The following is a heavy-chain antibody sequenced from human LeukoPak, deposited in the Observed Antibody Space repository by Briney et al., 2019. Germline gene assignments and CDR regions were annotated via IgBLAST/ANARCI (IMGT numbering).Heavy chain of an antibody. CDR2: INPSGGST. Sequence: ASVKVSCKASGYTFTSYYMHWVRQAPGQGLEWMGIINPSGGSTSYAQKFQVRVTMTRDTSTSTVYMELSSLRSEDTAVYYCARGRYDFWSGPTTYYFDYWGQGTLVTVSS. J-gene: IGHJ4*02. D-gene: IGHD3-3*01. CDR3: ARGRYDFWSGPTTYYFDY. CDR1: GYTFTSYY. V-gene: IGHV1-46*01.